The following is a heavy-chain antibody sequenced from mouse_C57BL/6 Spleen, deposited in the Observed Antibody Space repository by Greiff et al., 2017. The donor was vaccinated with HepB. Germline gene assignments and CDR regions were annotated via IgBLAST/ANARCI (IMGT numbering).Heavy chain of an antibody. CDR1: GFTFTDYY. CDR2: IRNKANGYTT. CDR3: ARSFITTVVYWYFDV. J-gene: IGHJ1*03. V-gene: IGHV7-3*01. D-gene: IGHD1-1*01. Sequence: EVKLMESGGGLVQPGGSLSLSCAASGFTFTDYYMSWVRQPPGKALEWLGFIRNKANGYTTEYSASVKGRFTISRDNSQSILYLQMNALRAEDSATYYCARSFITTVVYWYFDVWGTGTTVTVSS.